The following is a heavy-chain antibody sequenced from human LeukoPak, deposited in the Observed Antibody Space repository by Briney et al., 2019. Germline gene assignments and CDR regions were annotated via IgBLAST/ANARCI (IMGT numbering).Heavy chain of an antibody. V-gene: IGHV4-59*01. CDR3: ARDAWSAYGHNYFQH. D-gene: IGHD5-24*01. Sequence: SETLSLTCTVSGGSINNYHWNWIRQPPGKGLKWIGYISYSGSTNYNPSLKSRVSISVDTSKKQFSLKLTSVTAADTAVYYCARDAWSAYGHNYFQHWGQGTLVTVSS. CDR2: ISYSGST. J-gene: IGHJ1*01. CDR1: GGSINNYH.